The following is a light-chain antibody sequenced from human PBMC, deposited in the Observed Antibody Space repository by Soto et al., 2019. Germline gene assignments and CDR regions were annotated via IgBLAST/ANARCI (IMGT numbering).Light chain of an antibody. J-gene: IGLJ1*01. CDR1: NTDVGAYDY. V-gene: IGLV2-14*03. Sequence: QSVLTQPASVSGSPGQSITISCSGTNTDVGAYDYVSWYQQHPGKAPKLILYDVINRPSGVSDRFSGSKSGNTASLTISGLQAEDEAEYFCSSYSTIRNLVFGTGTKVT. CDR3: SSYSTIRNLV. CDR2: DVI.